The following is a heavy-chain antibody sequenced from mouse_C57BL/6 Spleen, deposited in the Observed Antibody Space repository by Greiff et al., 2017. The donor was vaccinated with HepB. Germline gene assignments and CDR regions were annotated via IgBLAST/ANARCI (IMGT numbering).Heavy chain of an antibody. J-gene: IGHJ4*01. V-gene: IGHV1-26*01. Sequence: VQLQQSGPELVKPGASVKISCKASGYTFTDYYMNWEKQSHGKSLEWIGDINPNNGGTSYNQKFKGKATLTVDKSSSTAYMELRSLTSEDSAVYYCAPTAQATYYAMDYWGQGTSVTVSS. CDR1: GYTFTDYY. CDR3: APTAQATYYAMDY. CDR2: INPNNGGT. D-gene: IGHD3-2*02.